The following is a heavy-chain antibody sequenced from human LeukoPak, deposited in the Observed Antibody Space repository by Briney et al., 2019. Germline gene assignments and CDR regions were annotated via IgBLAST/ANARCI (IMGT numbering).Heavy chain of an antibody. D-gene: IGHD2-15*01. J-gene: IGHJ4*02. V-gene: IGHV3-30-3*01. CDR1: GFTFSSYA. Sequence: PGGSLRLSCAASGFTFSSYAMHWVRQAPGKGLEWVAVISYDGSNNYYADSVKGRFTISRDNSKNTLYLQMNSLRAEDTAVYYCARVAPYDYWGQGTLVTVSS. CDR2: ISYDGSNN. CDR3: ARVAPYDY.